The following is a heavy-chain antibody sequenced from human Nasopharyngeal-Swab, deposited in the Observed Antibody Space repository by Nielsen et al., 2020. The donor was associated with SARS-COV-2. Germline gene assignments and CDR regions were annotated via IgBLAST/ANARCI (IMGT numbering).Heavy chain of an antibody. CDR3: AKGEEGYSSSWYSRVYYYGMDV. CDR2: ISGSGGST. J-gene: IGHJ6*02. D-gene: IGHD6-13*01. V-gene: IGHV3-23*01. CDR1: GFTFSSYA. Sequence: GESLKISCAASGFTFSSYAMSWVRQAPGKGPEWVSAISGSGGSTYYVDSVKGRFTISRDNSKNTLYLQMNSLRAEDTAVYYCAKGEEGYSSSWYSRVYYYGMDVWGQGTTVTVSS.